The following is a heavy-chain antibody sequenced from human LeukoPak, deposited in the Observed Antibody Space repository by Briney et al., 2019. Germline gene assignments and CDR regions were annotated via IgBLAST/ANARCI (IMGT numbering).Heavy chain of an antibody. D-gene: IGHD6-19*01. CDR3: ARGSRIAVAGTLGY. CDR1: GYTFTSYD. V-gene: IGHV1-8*01. J-gene: IGHJ4*02. CDR2: MNPNSGNT. Sequence: GASVKVSCKASGYTFTSYDINWVRQATGQGLEWIGWMNPNSGNTGYAQKFQGRVTMTRNTSISTAYMELSSLRSEDTAVYYCARGSRIAVAGTLGYWGQGTLVTVSS.